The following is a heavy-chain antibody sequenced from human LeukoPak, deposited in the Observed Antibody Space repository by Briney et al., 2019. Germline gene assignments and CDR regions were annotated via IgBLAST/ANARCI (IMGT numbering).Heavy chain of an antibody. J-gene: IGHJ5*02. CDR3: ARKVTAIRGDWFDP. Sequence: GASVKVSCKASGYTFTSYDINWVRQATGQGLEWMGWMNPNCGNTGYAQKFQGRVTMTRNTSISTAYMELSSLRSEDTAVYYCARKVTAIRGDWFDPWGQGTLVTVSS. CDR2: MNPNCGNT. CDR1: GYTFTSYD. V-gene: IGHV1-8*01. D-gene: IGHD2-21*02.